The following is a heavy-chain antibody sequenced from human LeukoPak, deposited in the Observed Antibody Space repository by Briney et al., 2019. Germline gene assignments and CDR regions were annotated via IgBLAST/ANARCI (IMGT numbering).Heavy chain of an antibody. CDR1: GFTFSDYY. D-gene: IGHD1-26*01. CDR2: ISSSGSTI. Sequence: QAGGSLRLSCAASGFTFSDYYMSWIRQAPGKGLEWVSYISSSGSTIYYADSVKGRFTIPRDNAKNSLYLQMNSLRAEDTAVYYCASPGNGATTTSLDYWGQGTLVTVSS. V-gene: IGHV3-11*01. J-gene: IGHJ4*02. CDR3: ASPGNGATTTSLDY.